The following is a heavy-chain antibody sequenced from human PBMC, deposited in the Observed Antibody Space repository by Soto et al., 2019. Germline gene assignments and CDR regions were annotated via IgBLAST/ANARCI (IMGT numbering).Heavy chain of an antibody. Sequence: SETLSLTCTVSGGSISSYYWSWIRKPPGKGLEWIGKINHSGSTNSNPSLKSRVTISVDTSKNQFSLKLSSVTAADTAVYYCARRHFGVVIIPYYYYGMDVWGQGTTVTVSS. V-gene: IGHV4-34*01. D-gene: IGHD3-3*01. CDR1: GGSISSYY. CDR3: ARRHFGVVIIPYYYYGMDV. CDR2: INHSGST. J-gene: IGHJ6*02.